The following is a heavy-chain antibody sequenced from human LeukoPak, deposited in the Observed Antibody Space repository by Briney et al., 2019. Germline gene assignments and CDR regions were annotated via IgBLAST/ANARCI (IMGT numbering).Heavy chain of an antibody. CDR3: AELGITMIGGV. Sequence: GGSLRLSCAASGFTFSSYWMSWGRQAPGKGLEWVANIKQDGSEKYYVDSVKGRFTISRDNAKNSLYLQMNSLRAEDTAVYYCAELGITMIGGVWGKGTTVTISS. CDR1: GFTFSSYW. V-gene: IGHV3-7*01. CDR2: IKQDGSEK. D-gene: IGHD3-10*02. J-gene: IGHJ6*04.